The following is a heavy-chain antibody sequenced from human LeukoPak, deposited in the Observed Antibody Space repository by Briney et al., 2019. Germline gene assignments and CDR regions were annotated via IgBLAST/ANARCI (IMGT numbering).Heavy chain of an antibody. V-gene: IGHV4-34*01. D-gene: IGHD3-3*01. CDR2: INHSGST. CDR1: GGSFSGYY. Sequence: PSETLSLTCAVYGGSFSGYYWSWIRQPPGKGLEWIGEINHSGSTNYNPSLKSRVTISVDTSKNQFSLKLSSVAAADTAVYYCARVRGITIFGVVRGYYYYYMDVWGKGTTVTVSS. J-gene: IGHJ6*03. CDR3: ARVRGITIFGVVRGYYYYYMDV.